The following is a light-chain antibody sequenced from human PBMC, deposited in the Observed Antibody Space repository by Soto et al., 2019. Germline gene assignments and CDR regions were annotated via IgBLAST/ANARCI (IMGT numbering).Light chain of an antibody. CDR2: DAS. V-gene: IGKV3-11*01. Sequence: EVVLTQSPATLPLSPGDSATLSCRASQSVRSSLAWYQQKPGQAPRLLIYDASKRATGSPARFTGSASGTVFTLTLSSLVPGDFAVDDCQLRSDWPPELTFGGGTKVEIK. CDR1: QSVRSS. J-gene: IGKJ4*01. CDR3: QLRSDWPPELT.